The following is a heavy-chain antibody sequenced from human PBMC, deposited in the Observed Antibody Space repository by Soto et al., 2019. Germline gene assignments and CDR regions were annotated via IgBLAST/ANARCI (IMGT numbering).Heavy chain of an antibody. CDR2: ISSSSSYI. CDR3: ARAGHSSSWPTLNYYGMDV. CDR1: GFTFSSYS. Sequence: GESLSLSCAASGFTFSSYSMNWVRQAPGKGLEWVSSISSSSSYIYYADSVKGRFTISRDNAKNSLYLQMNSLRAEDTAVYYCARAGHSSSWPTLNYYGMDVWGQGTTVTVSS. V-gene: IGHV3-21*01. D-gene: IGHD6-13*01. J-gene: IGHJ6*02.